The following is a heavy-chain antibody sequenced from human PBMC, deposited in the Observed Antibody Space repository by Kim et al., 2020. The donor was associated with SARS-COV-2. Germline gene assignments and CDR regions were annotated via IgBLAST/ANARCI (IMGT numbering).Heavy chain of an antibody. Sequence: SETLSLTCTVSGYSISSGYYWGWIRQPPGKGLEWIGSIYHSGSTYYNPSLKSRVTISVDTSKNQFSLKLSSVTAADTAVYYCATVGATSGDYYGMDVWG. J-gene: IGHJ6*02. CDR2: IYHSGST. D-gene: IGHD1-26*01. V-gene: IGHV4-38-2*02. CDR1: GYSISSGYY. CDR3: ATVGATSGDYYGMDV.